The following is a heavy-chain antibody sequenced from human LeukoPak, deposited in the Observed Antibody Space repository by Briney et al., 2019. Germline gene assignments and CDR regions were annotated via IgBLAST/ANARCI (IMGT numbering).Heavy chain of an antibody. V-gene: IGHV1-2*02. D-gene: IGHD1-14*01. CDR1: GYTFTGYY. CDR3: ARQYETGQGWFDP. Sequence: ASVKVSCKASGYTFTGYYMHWVRQAPGQGLEWMGWINPNSGGTNYAQKFQGRDTMTRDTSISTAYMELSRLRSDDTAVYYCARQYETGQGWFDPWGQGTLVTVSS. CDR2: INPNSGGT. J-gene: IGHJ5*02.